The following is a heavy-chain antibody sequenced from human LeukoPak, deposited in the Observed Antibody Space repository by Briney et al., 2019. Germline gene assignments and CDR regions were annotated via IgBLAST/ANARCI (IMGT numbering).Heavy chain of an antibody. D-gene: IGHD1-26*01. J-gene: IGHJ4*02. V-gene: IGHV5-51*01. CDR3: ARLISGTYYFDC. CDR1: GYTFTNYW. Sequence: GESLKISFKASGYTFTNYWIGWARQMPGKGLEWIGIIYPDDSDTRYSPSFQGQLTMSAAKSFSTAYLQWSSLKASDSAMYYCARLISGTYYFDCWGQGTLVTVSS. CDR2: IYPDDSDT.